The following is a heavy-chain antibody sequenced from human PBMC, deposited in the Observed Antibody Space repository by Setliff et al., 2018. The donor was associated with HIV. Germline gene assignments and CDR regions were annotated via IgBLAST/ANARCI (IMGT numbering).Heavy chain of an antibody. CDR1: GFTFSSFT. J-gene: IGHJ4*02. CDR2: ISASGDST. CDR3: AKNPSWEGY. D-gene: IGHD1-26*01. V-gene: IGHV3-23*01. Sequence: GGSLRLSCAASGFTFSSFTMSWLRQAPGKGLEWVSAISASGDSTYYADSVKGRFTISRDNSRNTLYVQMNSLTAEDTAVYYCAKNPSWEGYWGQGTLVTVSS.